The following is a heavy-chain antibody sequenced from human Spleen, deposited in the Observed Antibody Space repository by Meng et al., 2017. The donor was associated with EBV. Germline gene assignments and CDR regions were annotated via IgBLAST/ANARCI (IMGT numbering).Heavy chain of an antibody. CDR2: INQSGSI. D-gene: IGHD1-26*01. V-gene: IGHV4-34*01. CDR1: GGFFSSYY. J-gene: IGHJ4*02. CDR3: ARGPYYE. Sequence: QGQLQQWGGGLLKPSAPLSLTCAVSGGFFSSYYWSWIRQPPGKGLKWIGEINQSGSIYYNPSLMGRVTISGDTSRNQFSLKLISVTAADTAVYYCARGPYYEWGQGTLVTVSS.